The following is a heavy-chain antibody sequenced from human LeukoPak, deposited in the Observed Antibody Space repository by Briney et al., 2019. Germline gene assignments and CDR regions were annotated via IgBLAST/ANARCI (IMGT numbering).Heavy chain of an antibody. Sequence: PSETLSLTCAVYGGSFSGYYWSWIRQPPGKGLERIGEINHSGSTNYNPSLKSRVTISVDTSKNQFSLKLSSVTAADAAVYYCARGRGRPSGYYVVWGLGTLVTVSS. J-gene: IGHJ4*02. CDR1: GGSFSGYY. CDR2: INHSGST. V-gene: IGHV4-34*01. D-gene: IGHD3-22*01. CDR3: ARGRGRPSGYYVV.